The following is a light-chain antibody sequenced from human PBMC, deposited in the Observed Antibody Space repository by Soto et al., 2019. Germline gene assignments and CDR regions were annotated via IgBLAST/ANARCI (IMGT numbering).Light chain of an antibody. V-gene: IGLV2-23*02. CDR1: SSDVGSYNL. Sequence: QSVLTQPASVSGSPGQSITISCTGTSSDVGSYNLVSWYQQHPGKAPKLMIYEVSKRPSGVSNRFSGSESGNTASLTISGLQAEYEADYYCCSYAGSYTHVSATRTKVTVL. CDR2: EVS. CDR3: CSYAGSYTHV. J-gene: IGLJ1*01.